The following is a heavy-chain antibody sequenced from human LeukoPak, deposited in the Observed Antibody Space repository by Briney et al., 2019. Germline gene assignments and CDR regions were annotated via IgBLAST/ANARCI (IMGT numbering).Heavy chain of an antibody. D-gene: IGHD3-10*01. CDR2: VSSDGGTK. CDR3: TKEYDSGGYGANFDY. CDR1: GFTFSSYA. Sequence: GGSLRLSCAASGFTFSSYAMSWVRQAPGKGLEWVAVVSSDGGTKYYADSVKGRFTISRDNSRNTMYLQMNSLRAEDTAVYYCTKEYDSGGYGANFDYWGQGTLVTVSS. V-gene: IGHV3-30*18. J-gene: IGHJ4*02.